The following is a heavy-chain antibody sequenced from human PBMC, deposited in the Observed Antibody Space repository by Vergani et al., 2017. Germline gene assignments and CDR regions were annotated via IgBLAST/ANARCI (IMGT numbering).Heavy chain of an antibody. CDR1: GFTVSSNY. CDR2: IYSGGST. CDR3: ARVGSVYGGNPEDYYMDV. J-gene: IGHJ6*03. V-gene: IGHV3-53*01. Sequence: EVQLVESGGGLIQPGGSLRLSCAASGFTVSSNYMSWVRQAPGKGLEGVSVIYSGGSTYYADSVKGRFTISRDNSKNTLYLQMNSLRAEDTAVYYCARVGSVYGGNPEDYYMDVWGKGTTVTVSS. D-gene: IGHD4-23*01.